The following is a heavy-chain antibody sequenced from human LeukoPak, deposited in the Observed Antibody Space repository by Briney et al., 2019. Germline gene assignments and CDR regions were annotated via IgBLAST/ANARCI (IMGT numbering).Heavy chain of an antibody. CDR2: INHSGST. CDR3: ARGPPAKPGTGYYYGMDV. CDR1: GFTVSSIY. V-gene: IGHV4-34*01. Sequence: GSLRLSCAASGFTVSSIYMSWVRQPPGKGLEWIGEINHSGSTNYNPSLKSRVTISVDMSKSQFSLKLSSVTAADTAVYYCARGPPAKPGTGYYYGMDVWGQGTTVTVSS. D-gene: IGHD2-2*01. J-gene: IGHJ6*02.